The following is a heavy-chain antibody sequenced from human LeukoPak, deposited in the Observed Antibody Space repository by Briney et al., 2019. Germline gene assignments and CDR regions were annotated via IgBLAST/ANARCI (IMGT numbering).Heavy chain of an antibody. CDR1: GFTFSSYA. J-gene: IGHJ6*02. Sequence: GGSLRLSCAASGFTFSSYAMSWVRQAPGKGLEWVSAISGSGGSTYYADSVKGRFTISRDNSKNTLYLQMNSLRAEDTAVYYCAKLLSGSYYFYYALDVWGQGTTVTVSS. V-gene: IGHV3-23*01. D-gene: IGHD1-26*01. CDR3: AKLLSGSYYFYYALDV. CDR2: ISGSGGST.